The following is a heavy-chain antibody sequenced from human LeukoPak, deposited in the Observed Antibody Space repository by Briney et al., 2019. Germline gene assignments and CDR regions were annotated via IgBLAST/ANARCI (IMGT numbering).Heavy chain of an antibody. V-gene: IGHV1-18*01. CDR1: GYTFTSYG. D-gene: IGHD6-13*01. Sequence: EASVKVSCKASGYTFTSYGISWVRQAPGQGLEWMGWISAYNGNTNYAQKLQGRVTMTTDTSTSTAYMELRSLRSDDTAVYYCAIYLSPKAATAVAGPPGDVWGKRTTVAVTS. J-gene: IGHJ6*04. CDR2: ISAYNGNT. CDR3: AIYLSPKAATAVAGPPGDV.